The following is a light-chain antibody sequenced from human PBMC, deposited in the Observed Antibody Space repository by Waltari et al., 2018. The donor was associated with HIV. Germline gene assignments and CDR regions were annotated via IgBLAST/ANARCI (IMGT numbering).Light chain of an antibody. CDR1: QSVLYSSKNKNY. V-gene: IGKV4-1*01. J-gene: IGKJ1*01. Sequence: IVMTQSPDSLAVYLGERAPINCKSSQSVLYSSKNKNYLAWYQQKPGHPPKLLISWASTRESGVPDRFSGSGSGTDFTLTISSLQAEDVALYYCQQYYSTPRTFGQGTKVEVK. CDR3: QQYYSTPRT. CDR2: WAS.